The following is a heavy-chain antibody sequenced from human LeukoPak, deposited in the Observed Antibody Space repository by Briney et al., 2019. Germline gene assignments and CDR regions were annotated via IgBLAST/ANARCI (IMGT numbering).Heavy chain of an antibody. CDR1: GGSISSSSYY. Sequence: SETLSLTCTVSGGSISSSSYYWGWIRQPPGKGLEWIGNIYYSGSTYYNPSLKSRVTISLDTSKNQFSLKLSSVTAADTAVYYCARDQSGPTDDDDAFDIWGQGTMVTVSS. D-gene: IGHD3-3*01. V-gene: IGHV4-39*07. CDR3: ARDQSGPTDDDDAFDI. J-gene: IGHJ3*02. CDR2: IYYSGST.